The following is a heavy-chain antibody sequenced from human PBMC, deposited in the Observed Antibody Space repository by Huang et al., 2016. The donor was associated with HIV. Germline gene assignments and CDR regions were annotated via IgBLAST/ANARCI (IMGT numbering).Heavy chain of an antibody. J-gene: IGHJ4*02. CDR3: ATVYRRFRNHDSGDYYFDY. CDR2: FDPEDGEK. V-gene: IGHV1-24*01. CDR1: GYTLTEFS. Sequence: QVQLVQSGAEVKKPGASVKVSCKVSGYTLTEFSMHLLRQAPGKGLEWMGSFDPEDGEKIYEQKFPGRVTMTEDTSTDTAYMELSSLRAEDTAVYYCATVYRRFRNHDSGDYYFDYWDQGTLVTVSS. D-gene: IGHD3-22*01.